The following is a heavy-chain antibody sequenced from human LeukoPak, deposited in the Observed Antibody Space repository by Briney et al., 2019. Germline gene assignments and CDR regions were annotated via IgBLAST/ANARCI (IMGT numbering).Heavy chain of an antibody. CDR2: ISYDGSNK. CDR3: ARGRESSGYYLDY. V-gene: IGHV3-30-3*01. Sequence: PGGSLRLSCAASGFTFSSYAMHWVRQAPGKGLEWVAVISYDGSNKYYADSVKGRFTISRDNSKNTLYLQMNSLRAEDTAVYYCARGRESSGYYLDYWGQGTLVTVSS. CDR1: GFTFSSYA. D-gene: IGHD3-22*01. J-gene: IGHJ4*02.